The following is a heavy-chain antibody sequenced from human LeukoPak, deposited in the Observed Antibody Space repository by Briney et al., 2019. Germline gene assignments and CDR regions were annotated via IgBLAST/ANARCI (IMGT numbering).Heavy chain of an antibody. Sequence: SETLSLTCAVYGGSFSGYYWSWIRQPAGKGLEWIGRIYTSGSTNYNPSLKSRVTMSVDTSKNQFSLKLSSVTAADTAVYYCAREGSGVIAAHYYYYYMDVWGKGTTVTVSS. V-gene: IGHV4-59*10. CDR3: AREGSGVIAAHYYYYYMDV. CDR2: IYTSGST. D-gene: IGHD6-6*01. J-gene: IGHJ6*03. CDR1: GGSFSGYY.